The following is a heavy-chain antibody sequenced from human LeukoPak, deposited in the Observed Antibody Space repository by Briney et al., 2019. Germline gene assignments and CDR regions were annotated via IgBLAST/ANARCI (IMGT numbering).Heavy chain of an antibody. D-gene: IGHD3-22*01. V-gene: IGHV3-30-3*01. J-gene: IGHJ4*02. CDR1: GFTFSSYS. CDR3: ARDSGHYYDSSGPPLY. Sequence: PGGSLRLSCAASGFTFSSYSMNWVRQAPGKGLEWVAVISYDGSNKYYADSVKGRFTISRDNSKNTLYLQMNSLRAEDTAVYYCARDSGHYYDSSGPPLYWGQGTLVTVSS. CDR2: ISYDGSNK.